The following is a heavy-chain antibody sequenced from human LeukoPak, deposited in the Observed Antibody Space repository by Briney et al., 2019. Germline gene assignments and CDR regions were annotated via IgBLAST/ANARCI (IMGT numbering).Heavy chain of an antibody. J-gene: IGHJ4*02. Sequence: PGGSLRLSCSPSVFTFSSYAVHSVRRSAGKGLEYVSAISSNGGSTYYADSVKGRLTISRDNSQNTLYLQMSTLRAEDTAVYYCVKFPPRVYWGQGTLVTVFS. CDR3: VKFPPRVY. D-gene: IGHD3-10*01. CDR2: ISSNGGST. CDR1: VFTFSSYA. V-gene: IGHV3-64D*09.